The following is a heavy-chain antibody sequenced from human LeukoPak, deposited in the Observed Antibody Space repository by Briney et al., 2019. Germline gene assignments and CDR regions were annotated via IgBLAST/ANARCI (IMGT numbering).Heavy chain of an antibody. CDR3: ARAVCPTIKFCDSSYFMDV. Sequence: PGGSLRLSCAASGFSFDDLGMTWVRQVPGKGLEWVAGINWNGASTGYADSVRGRFTISIDNAKNSLYLQMNSLRAADTALYYCARAVCPTIKFCDSSYFMDVWGKGTTVNVS. CDR2: INWNGAST. J-gene: IGHJ6*03. D-gene: IGHD6-6*01. V-gene: IGHV3-20*04. CDR1: GFSFDDLG.